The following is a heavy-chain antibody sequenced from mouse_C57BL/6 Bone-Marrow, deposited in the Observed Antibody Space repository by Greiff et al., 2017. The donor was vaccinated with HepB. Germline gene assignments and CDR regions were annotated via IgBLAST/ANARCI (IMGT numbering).Heavy chain of an antibody. J-gene: IGHJ4*01. Sequence: EVQLQQSGPELVKPGASVKMSCKASGYTFTDYNMHWVKQSHGKSLEWIGYINPNNGGTSYNQKFKGKATLTVNKSSSTAYMEIRSLTSEDSAVYYCARRRTMDYDDAMDYWGQGTSVTVSS. D-gene: IGHD2-4*01. CDR3: ARRRTMDYDDAMDY. V-gene: IGHV1-22*01. CDR2: INPNNGGT. CDR1: GYTFTDYN.